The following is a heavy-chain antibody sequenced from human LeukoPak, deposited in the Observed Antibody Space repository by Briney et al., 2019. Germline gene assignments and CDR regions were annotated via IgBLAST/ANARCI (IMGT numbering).Heavy chain of an antibody. CDR2: INPNSGGT. CDR3: ARAGFIGSSAPENY. V-gene: IGHV1-2*02. D-gene: IGHD2-2*01. J-gene: IGHJ4*02. Sequence: ASVKVSCKASGYTFTGYYMHWVRQAPGQGLEWMGWINPNSGGTNYAQKFQGRVTMTRDTSISTAYMELSRLRSDDTAVYYCARAGFIGSSAPENYWGQGTLVTVSS. CDR1: GYTFTGYY.